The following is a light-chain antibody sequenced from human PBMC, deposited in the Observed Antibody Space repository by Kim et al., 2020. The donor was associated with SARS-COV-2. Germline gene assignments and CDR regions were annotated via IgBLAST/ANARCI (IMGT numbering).Light chain of an antibody. Sequence: PGTTAVFTFTSYKLSPYYVSWYHPTPAQSPLVLLYHANQRPSGIPARFSRSHSGNTATLTISGTHAMDDADYYCQAWDSSTHNYVFGAGTKVTVL. CDR1: KLSPYY. CDR2: HAN. V-gene: IGLV3-1*01. CDR3: QAWDSSTHNYV. J-gene: IGLJ1*01.